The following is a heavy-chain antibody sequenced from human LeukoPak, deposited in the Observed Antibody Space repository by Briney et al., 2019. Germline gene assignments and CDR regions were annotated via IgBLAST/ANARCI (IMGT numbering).Heavy chain of an antibody. J-gene: IGHJ5*02. CDR1: GFTFSSYE. V-gene: IGHV3-48*03. D-gene: IGHD6-13*01. Sequence: GGSLRLSCAASGFTFSSYEMNWVRQAPGKGLEWVSYISSSGSTIYYADSVKGRFSISRDNTKNSLYLQMNNLRGEDTALYHCARVGMAAAGHRNWFDPWGQGTLVTVSS. CDR2: ISSSGSTI. CDR3: ARVGMAAAGHRNWFDP.